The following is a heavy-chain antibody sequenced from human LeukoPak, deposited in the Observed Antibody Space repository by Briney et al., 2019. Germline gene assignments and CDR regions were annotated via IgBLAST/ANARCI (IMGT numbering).Heavy chain of an antibody. D-gene: IGHD2-15*01. CDR3: ASGPAAAYGLENWFDP. CDR2: ISSSSSTI. J-gene: IGHJ5*02. CDR1: GFTFSSYS. Sequence: PGGSLRLSCAASGFTFSSYSMNWVRQAPGKGLEWVSYISSSSSTIYYADSVKGRFTISRDNAKNSLYLQMNSLRAEDTAVYYRASGPAAAYGLENWFDPWGQGTLVTVSS. V-gene: IGHV3-48*01.